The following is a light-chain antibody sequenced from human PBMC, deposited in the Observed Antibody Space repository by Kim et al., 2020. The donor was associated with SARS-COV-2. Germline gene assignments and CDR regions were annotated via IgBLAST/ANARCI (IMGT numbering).Light chain of an antibody. J-gene: IGLJ1*01. CDR2: DN. CDR3: QSYDGSLRGYV. CDR1: RSNIGAGDA. V-gene: IGLV1-40*01. Sequence: GQRVTFSCNGGRSNIGAGDAVHWYQQLPGAAPKLLIYDNNRPSGVPDRFSGSKSGTSASLAITGLQAEDEADYYCQSYDGSLRGYVFGTGTKVTVL.